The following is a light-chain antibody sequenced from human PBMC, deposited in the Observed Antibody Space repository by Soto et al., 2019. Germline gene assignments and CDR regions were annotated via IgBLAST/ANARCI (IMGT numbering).Light chain of an antibody. CDR2: DPS. CDR3: QQYYNLPLT. CDR1: QDISNY. V-gene: IGKV1-33*01. J-gene: IGKJ4*01. Sequence: DIQMTQSPSSLSASVGDSVTITCQASQDISNYLNWYQQKSWKAPQLLIYDPSNWGTGGPSRFSGSGSGTAVSFTISSLLPADIATYYCQQYYNLPLTFGGGTKVEIK.